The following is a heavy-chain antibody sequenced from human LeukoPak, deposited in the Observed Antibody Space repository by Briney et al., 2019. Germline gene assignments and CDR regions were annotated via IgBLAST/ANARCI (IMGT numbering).Heavy chain of an antibody. CDR2: IRYDGGNE. J-gene: IGHJ5*02. V-gene: IGHV3-30*02. D-gene: IGHD3-3*01. CDR3: ANYYDFWGAQTPPSDP. CDR1: GFTFSSYG. Sequence: PGGSLRLSCAASGFTFSSYGMHWVRQAPGKGLGWVAFIRYDGGNEYYADSVKGRFTISRDNSKNTLYLQMNSLRAEDTALYYCANYYDFWGAQTPPSDPWGQGTLVTVSS.